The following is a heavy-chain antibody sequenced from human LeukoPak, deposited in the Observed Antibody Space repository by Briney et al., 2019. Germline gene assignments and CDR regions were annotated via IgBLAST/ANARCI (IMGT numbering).Heavy chain of an antibody. CDR1: AFTFSSYW. D-gene: IGHD3-10*01. Sequence: GSLRLSSAASAFTFSSYWMHWVRHAPGKGLVWVSRINSDGSSTSYADSVKGRFTISRDNAKNTLYLQMNSLRAEDTAVYYCASLYGSGGYWGQGTLVTVSS. CDR2: INSDGSST. V-gene: IGHV3-74*01. CDR3: ASLYGSGGY. J-gene: IGHJ4*02.